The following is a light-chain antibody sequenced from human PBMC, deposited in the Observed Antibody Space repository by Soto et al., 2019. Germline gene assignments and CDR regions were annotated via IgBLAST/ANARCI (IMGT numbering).Light chain of an antibody. CDR2: DAS. Sequence: EIVLTQSPATLSLSPGERATLSCRASQSVSSYLAWYQQKPGQTPRLLIYDASNRATGIPARFSGSGSGTDFTLTISSLEPEDFAVYYCQQRGNWPPTFGQGTKLEIK. J-gene: IGKJ2*01. V-gene: IGKV3-11*01. CDR1: QSVSSY. CDR3: QQRGNWPPT.